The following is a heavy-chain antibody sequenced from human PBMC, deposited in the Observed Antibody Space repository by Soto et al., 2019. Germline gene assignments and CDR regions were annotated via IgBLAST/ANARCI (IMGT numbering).Heavy chain of an antibody. CDR2: INQDGTET. D-gene: IGHD3-10*01. Sequence: EVQVVESGGGLVQPGASLRLSCAASGFIFRSFSMSWVRQSPGKGLEWVANINQDGTETYYVDSVKGRFTISRDNAKNSWYLQMNSLRVEDTAVYYCAPSPLARGVSFVTDLGQGPLVTVSA. CDR3: APSPLARGVSFVTD. J-gene: IGHJ4*02. CDR1: GFIFRSFS. V-gene: IGHV3-7*02.